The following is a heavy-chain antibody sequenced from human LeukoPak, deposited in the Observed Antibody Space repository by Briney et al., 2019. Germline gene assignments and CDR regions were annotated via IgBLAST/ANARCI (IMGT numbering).Heavy chain of an antibody. CDR2: SNNDGTI. CDR1: GFTFSDYS. CDR3: VRDRDYAFDF. V-gene: IGHV3-48*02. J-gene: IGHJ3*01. Sequence: GGSLRLSCAASGFTFSDYSMKWVRQAPGKGVEWISYSNNDGTISYADSVRGGFTISRDNAENSLYLQMNSLRDEDTAVYFCVRDRDYAFDFWGQGTMVTVSS.